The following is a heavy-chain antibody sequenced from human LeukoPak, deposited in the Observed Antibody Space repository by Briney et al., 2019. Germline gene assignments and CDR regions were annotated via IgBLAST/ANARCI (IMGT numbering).Heavy chain of an antibody. V-gene: IGHV4-59*01. D-gene: IGHD6-6*01. CDR3: ARGRIAARPYYYYYMDV. J-gene: IGHJ6*03. CDR2: IYYSGST. Sequence: PSETLSLXCTVSGGSISSYYWSWIRQPPGKGLEWIGYIYYSGSTNYNPSLKSRVTISVDTSKNQFSLKLSFVTAADTAVYYCARGRIAARPYYYYYMDVWGKGTTVTVSS. CDR1: GGSISSYY.